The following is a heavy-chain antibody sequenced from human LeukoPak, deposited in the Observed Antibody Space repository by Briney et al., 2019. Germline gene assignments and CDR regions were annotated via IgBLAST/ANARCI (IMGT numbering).Heavy chain of an antibody. CDR2: INSDGSST. V-gene: IGHV3-74*01. D-gene: IGHD3-10*01. CDR3: ARNGMYSGLYYYGSGRRRYYYYGMDV. J-gene: IGHJ6*02. Sequence: PGGSLRLSCAASGFTFSSYWMHWVRQAPGKGLVWVSRINSDGSSTSYADSVKGRFTISRDNAKNTLYLQMNSLRAEDTAVYYCARNGMYSGLYYYGSGRRRYYYYGMDVWGQGTTVTVSS. CDR1: GFTFSSYW.